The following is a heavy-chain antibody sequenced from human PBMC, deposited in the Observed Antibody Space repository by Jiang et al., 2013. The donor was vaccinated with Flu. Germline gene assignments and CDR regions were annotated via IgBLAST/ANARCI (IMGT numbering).Heavy chain of an antibody. D-gene: IGHD6-13*01. CDR2: IDWDDDK. V-gene: IGHV2-70*11. Sequence: KPTQTLTLTCTFSGFSLSTSGMCVSWIRQPPGKALEWLARIDWDDDKYYSTSLKTRLTISKDTSKNQVVLTMTNMDPVDTATYYCARIRPSSSSRLYYFDYWGQGTLVTVSS. CDR1: GFSLSTSGMC. CDR3: ARIRPSSSSRLYYFDY. J-gene: IGHJ4*02.